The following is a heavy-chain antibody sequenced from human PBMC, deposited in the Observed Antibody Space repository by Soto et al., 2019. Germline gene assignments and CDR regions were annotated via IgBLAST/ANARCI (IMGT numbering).Heavy chain of an antibody. CDR3: ASTQFMVIIARGNF. CDR1: SGSIDNVYW. Sequence: SETLSLTCAVSSGSIDNVYWWSWVRQSPGKGLEWIGETSHDGVTNYNPSLEGRVTISIDNSKNTLYLQMTNLRPEDTALHYCASTQFMVIIARGNFWGQGTLVTVSS. D-gene: IGHD3-10*01. J-gene: IGHJ4*02. CDR2: TSHDGVT. V-gene: IGHV4-4*02.